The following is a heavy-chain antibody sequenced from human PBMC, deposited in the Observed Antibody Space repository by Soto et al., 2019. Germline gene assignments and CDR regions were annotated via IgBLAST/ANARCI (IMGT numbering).Heavy chain of an antibody. CDR1: GFTFSSYW. CDR3: ARDISTYYYDSSGSDPFDY. J-gene: IGHJ4*02. CDR2: INSDGSST. Sequence: PGGSLRLSCAASGFTFSSYWMHWVRQAPGKGLVWVSRINSDGSSTSYADSVKGRFTISRDNAKNTLYLQMNSLRAEDTAVYYCARDISTYYYDSSGSDPFDYWGQGTLVTVSS. V-gene: IGHV3-74*01. D-gene: IGHD3-22*01.